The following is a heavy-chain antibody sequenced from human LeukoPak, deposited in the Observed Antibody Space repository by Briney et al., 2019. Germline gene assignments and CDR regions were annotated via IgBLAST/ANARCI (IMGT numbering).Heavy chain of an antibody. Sequence: GGSLRLSCAASGFTFSNYWMTWVRQAPGKGLEWVANIKQDGNEKYYVDSVKGRFTISRDNAKNSLYLQMNSLRAEDTAVYYCARGFSGWSHWGQGTLVTVSP. CDR3: ARGFSGWSH. CDR1: GFTFSNYW. CDR2: IKQDGNEK. J-gene: IGHJ4*02. D-gene: IGHD6-19*01. V-gene: IGHV3-7*03.